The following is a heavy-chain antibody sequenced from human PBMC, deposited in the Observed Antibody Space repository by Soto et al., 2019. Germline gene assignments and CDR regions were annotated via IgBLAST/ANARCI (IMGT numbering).Heavy chain of an antibody. D-gene: IGHD6-25*01. J-gene: IGHJ3*02. V-gene: IGHV1-46*01. Sequence: QVQLVQSGAEVKEPGASVKVSCKASGYTFTTYYIHWVRQAPGQGLEWMGFIDPSGGRTTYSRKFRGRVTVTRDTSTSTVYVELSSLRSEDTAVYYCARNKASGLDIWGQGTMVTV. CDR3: ARNKASGLDI. CDR1: GYTFTTYY. CDR2: IDPSGGRT.